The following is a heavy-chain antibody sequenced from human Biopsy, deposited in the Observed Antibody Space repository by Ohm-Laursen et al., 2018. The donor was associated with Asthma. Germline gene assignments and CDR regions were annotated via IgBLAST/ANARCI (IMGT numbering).Heavy chain of an antibody. V-gene: IGHV4-31*03. D-gene: IGHD3-22*01. Sequence: QTLSLTCPVSGDSITSGGCCWNWIRQHPVKGLEWIGYIHHSGTSYFNPSLKSRVSFSRDTSKNQFSLRLSSVTAADTAMYYCARIPRRSGSYFVDYWGQGTLVTVSS. CDR3: ARIPRRSGSYFVDY. CDR2: IHHSGTS. CDR1: GDSITSGGCC. J-gene: IGHJ4*02.